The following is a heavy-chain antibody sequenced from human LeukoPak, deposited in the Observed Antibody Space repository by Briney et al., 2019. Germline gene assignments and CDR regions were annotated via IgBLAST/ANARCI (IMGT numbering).Heavy chain of an antibody. D-gene: IGHD6-13*01. J-gene: IGHJ4*02. CDR1: GYSFTRYW. CDR3: ARRLVSSSWYYDY. V-gene: IGHV5-51*01. CDR2: IYPDDSDT. Sequence: GESLKISCKGSGYSFTRYWIGWVRQMPGKGLEWMGIIYPDDSDTRYSPSFQGQVTISADKSISTAYLQRTSLKASDTAMYYCARRLVSSSWYYDYWGQGTLVTVSS.